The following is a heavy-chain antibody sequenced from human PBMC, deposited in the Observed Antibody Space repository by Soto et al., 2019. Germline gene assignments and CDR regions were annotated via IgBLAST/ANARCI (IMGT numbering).Heavy chain of an antibody. D-gene: IGHD2-15*01. CDR1: GYSFTSYW. V-gene: IGHV5-51*01. CDR2: IYPGDSDT. CDR3: ARRGRYCSGGSCFHYYYCGRDV. Sequence: GESLKISCKGSGYSFTSYWIGWVRQMPGKGLEWMGIIYPGDSDTRYSPSFQGQVTISADKSISTAYLQWSSLKASDTAMYYCARRGRYCSGGSCFHYYYCGRDVWRQGPTVTVS. J-gene: IGHJ6*02.